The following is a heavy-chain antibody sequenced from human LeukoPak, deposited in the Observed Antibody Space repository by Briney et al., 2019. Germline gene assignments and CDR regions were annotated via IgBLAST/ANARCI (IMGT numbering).Heavy chain of an antibody. CDR2: ISSSSSYI. Sequence: GGSLRLSCPVSGFTFSSYSMNWVRQAPGKGLEWVSSISSSSSYIYYADSVKGRFTISRDNAKNSLYLQMNSLRAEDTAVYYCARYSSGWPGYFDYWGQGTLVTVSS. V-gene: IGHV3-21*01. J-gene: IGHJ4*02. D-gene: IGHD6-25*01. CDR1: GFTFSSYS. CDR3: ARYSSGWPGYFDY.